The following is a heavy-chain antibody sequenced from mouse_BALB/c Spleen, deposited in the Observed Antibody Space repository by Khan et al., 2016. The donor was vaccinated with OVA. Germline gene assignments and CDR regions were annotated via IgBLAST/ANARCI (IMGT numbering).Heavy chain of an antibody. CDR3: ARRGLRWDFDY. J-gene: IGHJ2*01. CDR1: GYTFINYW. V-gene: IGHV1-7*01. D-gene: IGHD1-1*01. CDR2: INPSTGYT. Sequence: QIQLVQSGAELAKPGASVKMSCKASGYTFINYWILWIKQRPGQGLEWIGYINPSTGYTEYNQNFKDKATLTADISSSTAYMQLSSLTSEDSAVYYYARRGLRWDFDYWGQGTTLTVSS.